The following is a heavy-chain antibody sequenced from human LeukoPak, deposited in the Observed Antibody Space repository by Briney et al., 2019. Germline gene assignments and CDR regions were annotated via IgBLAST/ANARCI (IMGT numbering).Heavy chain of an antibody. J-gene: IGHJ5*02. V-gene: IGHV1-69*05. Sequence: VASVKVSCKASGGTFSSYAISWVRQAPGQGLERMGGIIPIFGTANYAQKFQGRVTITTDESTSTAYMELSSLRSEDTAVYYCAREPYYYDSSGPNWFDPWGQGTLVTVSS. CDR3: AREPYYYDSSGPNWFDP. D-gene: IGHD3-22*01. CDR1: GGTFSSYA. CDR2: IIPIFGTA.